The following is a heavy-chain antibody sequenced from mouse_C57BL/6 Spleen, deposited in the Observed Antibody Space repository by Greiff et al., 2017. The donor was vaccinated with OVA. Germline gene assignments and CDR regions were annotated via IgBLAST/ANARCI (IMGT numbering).Heavy chain of an antibody. J-gene: IGHJ4*01. CDR2: IDPSDSET. V-gene: IGHV1-52*01. Sequence: QVQLKQPGAELVRPGSSVKLSCKASGYTFTSYWMHWVKQRPIQGLEWIGNIDPSDSETHYNQKFKDKATLTVDKSSSTAYMQLSSLTSEDSAVYYCARYRIHYYAMDYWGQGTSVTVSS. CDR1: GYTFTSYW. CDR3: ARYRIHYYAMDY.